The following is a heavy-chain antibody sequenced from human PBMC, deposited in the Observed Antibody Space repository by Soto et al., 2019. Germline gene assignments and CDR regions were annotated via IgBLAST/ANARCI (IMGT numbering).Heavy chain of an antibody. J-gene: IGHJ4*02. CDR2: IIPIFGTA. CDR1: GGTFSSYA. D-gene: IGHD3-22*01. Sequence: SVKISCKSSGGTFSSYAVSWVRQAPGQGLEWMGGIIPIFGTANYAQKFQGRVTITADESTSTAYMELSSLRSEDTAVYYCARAGASDYYDSSAYSEFDYWGQGTLVTVSS. V-gene: IGHV1-69*13. CDR3: ARAGASDYYDSSAYSEFDY.